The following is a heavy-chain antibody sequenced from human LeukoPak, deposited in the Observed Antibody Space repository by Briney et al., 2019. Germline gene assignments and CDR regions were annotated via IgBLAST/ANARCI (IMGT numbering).Heavy chain of an antibody. CDR2: INHSGST. D-gene: IGHD2-2*01. Sequence: SETLSLTCAVYGGSFSGYYWSWLRQPPGKGLEGIGEINHSGSTNYNPSLKSRVTISVGASKNQFSLKLSSVTAADTAVYYCARGGLLVPAAARFFDYWGQGTLVTVSS. CDR1: GGSFSGYY. V-gene: IGHV4-34*01. J-gene: IGHJ4*02. CDR3: ARGGLLVPAAARFFDY.